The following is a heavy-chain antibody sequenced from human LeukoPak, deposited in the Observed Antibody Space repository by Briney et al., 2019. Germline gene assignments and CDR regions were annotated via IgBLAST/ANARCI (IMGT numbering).Heavy chain of an antibody. Sequence: GGSLRLSCAASGFTFSSYAMSWVRQAPGKGLEWVSAISGNGGSTYYADSLKGGVTISRDNSNNTLYLQVNSLRAEDTAVYYCAKDPGIVATIPNYWGQGTLVTVSS. CDR2: ISGNGGST. J-gene: IGHJ4*02. D-gene: IGHD5-12*01. V-gene: IGHV3-23*01. CDR3: AKDPGIVATIPNY. CDR1: GFTFSSYA.